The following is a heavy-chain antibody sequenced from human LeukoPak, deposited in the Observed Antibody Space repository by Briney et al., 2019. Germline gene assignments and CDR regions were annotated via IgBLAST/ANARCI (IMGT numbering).Heavy chain of an antibody. Sequence: PGESLRLSCAASGFTFKKYWMNWVRQVPGKGLECLANIKEDGSETYYADSVKGRFTISRDNPKNLLFLQINSLRVEDTAVYYCARETPRRGETRDGYRWGQGTLVTVPS. J-gene: IGHJ4*02. D-gene: IGHD5-24*01. CDR2: IKEDGSET. CDR3: ARETPRRGETRDGYR. V-gene: IGHV3-7*01. CDR1: GFTFKKYW.